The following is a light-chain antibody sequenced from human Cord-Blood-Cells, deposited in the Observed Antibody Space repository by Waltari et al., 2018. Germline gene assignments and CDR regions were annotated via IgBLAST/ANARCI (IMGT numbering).Light chain of an antibody. CDR2: DAS. J-gene: IGKJ4*01. CDR1: QSVSSY. CDR3: QQRSNWPLT. Sequence: IVLTHSPATLSLSPGERPPLSCRASQSVSSYLAWYQQKPGQAPRLLIYDASNRATGIPARFSGSGSGTDFTLTISSLEPEDFAVYYCQQRSNWPLTFGGGTKVEIK. V-gene: IGKV3-11*01.